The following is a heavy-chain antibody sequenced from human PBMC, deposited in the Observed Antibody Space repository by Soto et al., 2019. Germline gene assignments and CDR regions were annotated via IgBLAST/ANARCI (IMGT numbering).Heavy chain of an antibody. CDR3: ARVAPPQDY. CDR1: GFTLSDYY. CDR2: ISSGRSST. J-gene: IGHJ4*02. V-gene: IGHV3-11*05. Sequence: QVQLVESGGGLVKPGGSLRLSCAASGFTLSDYYMSWIRQAPGKGLEWVSYISSGRSSTNYADSVKGRFTISRDSAKNSLYLQMNSLRAEDPAGYYCARVAPPQDYWGQGTLVTVSS.